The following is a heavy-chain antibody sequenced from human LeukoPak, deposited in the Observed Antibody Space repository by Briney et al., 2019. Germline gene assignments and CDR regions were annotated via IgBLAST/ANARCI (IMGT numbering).Heavy chain of an antibody. CDR1: GGSISSYY. Sequence: PSETLSLTCTVSGGSISSYYWSWIRQPPGKGLEWIGYIYDSGSTNYNPSLKSRVTISVDTSKNQFSLNLSSVTAADTAVYYCAREGDYDSGKFDYWGQGTLVTVSS. J-gene: IGHJ4*02. CDR2: IYDSGST. V-gene: IGHV4-59*01. D-gene: IGHD3-22*01. CDR3: AREGDYDSGKFDY.